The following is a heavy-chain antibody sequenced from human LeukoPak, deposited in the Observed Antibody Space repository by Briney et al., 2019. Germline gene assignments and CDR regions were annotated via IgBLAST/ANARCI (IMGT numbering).Heavy chain of an antibody. Sequence: PSQTLSLTCTVSGGSISSGGYYWSWIRQHPGKGLEWIGYIYYSGSTYYNPSLKSRVTISVDTSKNQFSLKLSSVTAADTAVYYCARGLRFLEWLPPAEEDPRSAFDIWGQGTMVTVSS. V-gene: IGHV4-31*03. CDR3: ARGLRFLEWLPPAEEDPRSAFDI. CDR1: GGSISSGGYY. D-gene: IGHD3-3*01. J-gene: IGHJ3*02. CDR2: IYYSGST.